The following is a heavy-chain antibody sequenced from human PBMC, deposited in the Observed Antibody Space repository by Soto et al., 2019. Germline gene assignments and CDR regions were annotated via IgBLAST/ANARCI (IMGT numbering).Heavy chain of an antibody. Sequence: GGSLRLSCAASGFSFSISPMHWVRQAPGKGPEWVALISYDGSNKYYADSVKGRFTISRDNSKNTLYLQMNSLRAEDTAVYYCAREREDYYYDSSGSLDYWGQGTLVTVSS. CDR1: GFSFSISP. CDR3: AREREDYYYDSSGSLDY. V-gene: IGHV3-30-3*01. CDR2: ISYDGSNK. D-gene: IGHD3-22*01. J-gene: IGHJ4*02.